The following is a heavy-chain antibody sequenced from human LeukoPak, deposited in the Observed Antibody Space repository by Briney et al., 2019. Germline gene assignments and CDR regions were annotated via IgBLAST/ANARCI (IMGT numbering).Heavy chain of an antibody. CDR2: INPDGNKK. CDR1: GFIFSTYW. CDR3: ARDLAYSRLDY. Sequence: PGGSLRLSCAASGFIFSTYWMSWVRQAPGKGLEWVASINPDGNKKYSADSVKGRFTISRDNAENSLYLQMNSLRVEDTAFYYCARDLAYSRLDYWGQGMLVTVSS. J-gene: IGHJ4*02. D-gene: IGHD5-18*01. V-gene: IGHV3-7*01.